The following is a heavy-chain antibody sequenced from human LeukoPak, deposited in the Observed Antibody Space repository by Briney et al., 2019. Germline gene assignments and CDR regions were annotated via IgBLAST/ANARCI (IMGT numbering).Heavy chain of an antibody. CDR1: GFPFSNAW. CDR3: TSNRGTYYYDSSAFLY. J-gene: IGHJ4*02. Sequence: GGSLRLSCAASGFPFSNAWMSWFAQPQGKGRNGFAAIKSNTEGGTIHYAAPVKGRFRLSRDDLKNTVYLHMNSLKTEDTAVYYCTSNRGTYYYDSSAFLYWGQGSLVTVSS. D-gene: IGHD3-22*01. CDR2: IKSNTEGGTI. V-gene: IGHV3-15*01.